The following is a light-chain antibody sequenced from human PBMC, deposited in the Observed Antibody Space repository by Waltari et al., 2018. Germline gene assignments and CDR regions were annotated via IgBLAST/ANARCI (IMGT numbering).Light chain of an antibody. CDR3: QQSYTLPYT. V-gene: IGKV1-39*01. CDR1: QTIYKS. CDR2: DAS. J-gene: IGKJ2*01. Sequence: DIQMTPSPSPLSASVGDRVTITCRASQTIYKSLNWYQHKPGKAPRLLISDASTLQNGVPSRFSGRGSGTEFTLAISRLQPEDFATYYCQQSYTLPYTFGQGTQLDI.